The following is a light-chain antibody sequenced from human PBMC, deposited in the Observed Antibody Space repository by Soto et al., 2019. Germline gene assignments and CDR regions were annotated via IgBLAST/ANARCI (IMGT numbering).Light chain of an antibody. CDR1: TSVIDN. Sequence: EILMTHSPATLSSSPGERVTLSCRASTSVIDNLAWYQQKPGQAPRLLIYGASTRATAIQARFSGSGSGTDFTLTISSLHYEAFVVYYCQQSNNWPYTFGQGTKLDIK. V-gene: IGKV3-15*01. CDR2: GAS. J-gene: IGKJ2*01. CDR3: QQSNNWPYT.